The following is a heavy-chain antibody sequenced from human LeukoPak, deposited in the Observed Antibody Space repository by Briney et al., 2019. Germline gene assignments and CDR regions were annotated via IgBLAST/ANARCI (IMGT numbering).Heavy chain of an antibody. J-gene: IGHJ5*02. CDR3: ARELGYCSGGSCYDWFDP. CDR2: IYHSGST. Sequence: SETLSLTCTVSGGSISSYYWSWIRQPPGKGLEWIGYIYHSGSTYYNPSLKSRVTISVDRSKNQFSLKLSSVTAADTAVYYCARELGYCSGGSCYDWFDPWGQGTLVTVSS. CDR1: GGSISSYY. D-gene: IGHD2-15*01. V-gene: IGHV4-59*12.